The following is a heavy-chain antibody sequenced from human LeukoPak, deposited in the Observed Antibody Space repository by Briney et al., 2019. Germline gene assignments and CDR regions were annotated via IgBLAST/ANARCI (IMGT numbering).Heavy chain of an antibody. CDR1: GFTFSSYE. Sequence: GGSLRLSCAASGFTFSSYEMNWVRQAPGKGLEWVSYISSGGSAIYYADSVKGRFTISRDNAKNSLYLQMNSLRAEDTAVYFCARAATVAGTVFDYWGQGTLVTVSS. V-gene: IGHV3-48*03. CDR3: ARAATVAGTVFDY. CDR2: ISSGGSAI. J-gene: IGHJ4*02. D-gene: IGHD6-19*01.